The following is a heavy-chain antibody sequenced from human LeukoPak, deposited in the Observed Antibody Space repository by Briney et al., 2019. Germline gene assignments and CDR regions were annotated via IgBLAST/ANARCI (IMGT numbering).Heavy chain of an antibody. CDR2: ISGYNGNT. J-gene: IGHJ3*02. Sequence: GASVKVSCKTSGYRFNAYGISWVRQAPGQGLEWMGWISGYNGNTNYGEKVQGRLTMTPDTSTTTAYMELSGLRSDDTAVYYCARVFDFGDNGDDAFDTWGQGTLVTVSP. V-gene: IGHV1-18*01. D-gene: IGHD4-17*01. CDR1: GYRFNAYG. CDR3: ARVFDFGDNGDDAFDT.